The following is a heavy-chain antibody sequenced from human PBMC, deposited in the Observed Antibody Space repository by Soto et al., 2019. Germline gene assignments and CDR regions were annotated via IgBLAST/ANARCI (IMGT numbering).Heavy chain of an antibody. Sequence: QVQLQQWGAGLLKPSETLSLTCAVYGGSFSGYYWSWIRQPPGKGLEWIGEINHSGSTNYNPSLKSRVTISVDTSKNQFSLELSSVTAADTAVYYCARDSYGGYLDYWGQGTLVTVSS. J-gene: IGHJ4*02. CDR2: INHSGST. CDR1: GGSFSGYY. D-gene: IGHD5-18*01. CDR3: ARDSYGGYLDY. V-gene: IGHV4-34*01.